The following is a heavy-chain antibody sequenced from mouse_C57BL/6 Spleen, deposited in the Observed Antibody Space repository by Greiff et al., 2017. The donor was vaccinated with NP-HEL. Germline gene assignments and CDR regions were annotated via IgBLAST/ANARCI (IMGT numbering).Heavy chain of an antibody. CDR2: IDPSDSYT. D-gene: IGHD2-5*01. Sequence: QVQLQQPGAELVMPGASVKLSCKASGYTFTSYWMHWVKQRPGQGLEWIGEIDPSDSYTNYNQKFKGKSTLTVDKSSSTAYMQLSSLTSEDSAVYYCARGYYSNYVNAMDYWGQGTSVTVSS. CDR1: GYTFTSYW. V-gene: IGHV1-69*01. J-gene: IGHJ4*01. CDR3: ARGYYSNYVNAMDY.